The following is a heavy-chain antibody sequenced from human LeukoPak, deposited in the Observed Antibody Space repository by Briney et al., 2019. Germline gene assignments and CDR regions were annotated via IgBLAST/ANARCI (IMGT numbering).Heavy chain of an antibody. CDR2: IPYDGSNK. CDR3: AKDRSVAVAGTTAFDM. Sequence: PGGSLRLSCAASGFTFSSYAMHWVRQAPGKGLEWVAVIPYDGSNKQYADSVRGRFTISRDNSKNTLYVQMNSLRAEDTAVYYCAKDRSVAVAGTTAFDMWGQGTTVTVSS. CDR1: GFTFSSYA. J-gene: IGHJ3*02. D-gene: IGHD6-19*01. V-gene: IGHV3-30*04.